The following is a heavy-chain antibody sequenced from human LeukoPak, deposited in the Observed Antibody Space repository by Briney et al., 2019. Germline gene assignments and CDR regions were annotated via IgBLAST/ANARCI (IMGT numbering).Heavy chain of an antibody. Sequence: GGSLRLSCAASGFTFSSYAMSWVRQAPGKGLEWVSGVSGSGGITHYADSGKGRFTISRDNSKKTLYLQMHSLRAEDTAVYYCAKGSDYDWNFDYWGQGTLVTVSS. CDR2: VSGSGGIT. D-gene: IGHD5-12*01. J-gene: IGHJ4*02. CDR1: GFTFSSYA. CDR3: AKGSDYDWNFDY. V-gene: IGHV3-23*01.